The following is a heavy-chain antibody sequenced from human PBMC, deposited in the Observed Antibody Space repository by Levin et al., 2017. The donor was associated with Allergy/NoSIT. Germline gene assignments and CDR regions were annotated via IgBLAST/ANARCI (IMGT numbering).Heavy chain of an antibody. J-gene: IGHJ2*01. CDR2: IGTAGDT. V-gene: IGHV3-13*01. D-gene: IGHD4-17*01. Sequence: GESLKISCAASGLTFSSYDMHWVRQATGKGLEWVSAIGTAGDTYYPGSVKGRFTISRENAKNSLYLQMNSLRAGDTAVYYCARVPRYGDRHYWYFDLWGRGTLVTVSS. CDR3: ARVPRYGDRHYWYFDL. CDR1: GLTFSSYD.